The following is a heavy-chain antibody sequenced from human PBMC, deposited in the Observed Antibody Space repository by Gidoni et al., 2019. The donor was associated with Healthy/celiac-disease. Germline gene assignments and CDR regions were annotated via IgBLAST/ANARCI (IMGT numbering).Heavy chain of an antibody. J-gene: IGHJ6*02. CDR1: GFTFSSYA. CDR3: VKGAYQLVHDYYYYYGMDV. Sequence: EVQLVESGGGLVQPGGSLRLSCSASGFTFSSYAMHWVRQAPGKGLEYVSAISSNGGSTYYADSVKGRFTISRDNSKNTLYLQMSSLRAEDTAVYYCVKGAYQLVHDYYYYYGMDVWGQGTTVTVSS. V-gene: IGHV3-64D*08. CDR2: ISSNGGST. D-gene: IGHD6-13*01.